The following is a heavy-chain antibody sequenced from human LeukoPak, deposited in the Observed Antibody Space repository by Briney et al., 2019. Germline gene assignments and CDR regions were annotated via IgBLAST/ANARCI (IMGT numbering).Heavy chain of an antibody. V-gene: IGHV4-34*01. J-gene: IGHJ5*02. CDR2: ISHSGST. Sequence: SETLSLTCAVYGGSFSGYYWSWIRQPPGKGLEWIGEISHSGSTNYNPSLKSRVTISVDTSKNQFSLKLSSVTAADTAVYYCARDAAAGINWFDPWGQGTLVTVSS. CDR3: ARDAAAGINWFDP. CDR1: GGSFSGYY. D-gene: IGHD6-13*01.